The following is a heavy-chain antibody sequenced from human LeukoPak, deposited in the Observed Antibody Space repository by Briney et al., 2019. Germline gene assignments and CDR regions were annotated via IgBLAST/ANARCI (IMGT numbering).Heavy chain of an antibody. J-gene: IGHJ6*03. Sequence: SETLSLTCTVSGYSISSGYFWGWIRQTPGKGLEWIGSIYNSGSTYYNPSLKSRVTLSVDTSKNQFSLKLSSVTAADTAVYYCARGRGSSWYGYYYYYYYMDVWGKGTTVTVSS. V-gene: IGHV4-38-2*02. CDR3: ARGRGSSWYGYYYYYYYMDV. D-gene: IGHD6-13*01. CDR2: IYNSGST. CDR1: GYSISSGYF.